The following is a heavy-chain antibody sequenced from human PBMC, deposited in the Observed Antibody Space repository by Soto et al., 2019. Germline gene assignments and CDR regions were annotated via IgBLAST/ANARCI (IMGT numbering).Heavy chain of an antibody. CDR3: ARDQFGDLFGWFDP. CDR1: GFTFSSYG. V-gene: IGHV3-33*01. CDR2: IYYDGSYK. D-gene: IGHD2-21*02. Sequence: QVQLVESGGGVVQPGRSLRLSCAASGFTFSSYGMHWVRQAPGKGLEWVAVIYYDGSYKYYADSVKGRFTISRDNSKNTLSLQMNSLRAEDTAVYYCARDQFGDLFGWFDPWGQGTLVTVSS. J-gene: IGHJ5*02.